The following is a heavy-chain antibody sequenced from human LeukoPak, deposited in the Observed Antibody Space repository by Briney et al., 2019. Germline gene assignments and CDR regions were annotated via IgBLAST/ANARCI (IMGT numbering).Heavy chain of an antibody. J-gene: IGHJ6*02. D-gene: IGHD6-13*01. CDR2: IYYSGST. Sequence: SETLSLTCTASGGSISSYYWSWIRQPPGKGLEWIGYIYYSGSTNYNPSLKSRVIISVDTSKNQFSLKLSSVTAADTAVYYCARNTYSSSWTQYYYYYYGMDVWGQGTTVTVSS. V-gene: IGHV4-59*01. CDR1: GGSISSYY. CDR3: ARNTYSSSWTQYYYYYYGMDV.